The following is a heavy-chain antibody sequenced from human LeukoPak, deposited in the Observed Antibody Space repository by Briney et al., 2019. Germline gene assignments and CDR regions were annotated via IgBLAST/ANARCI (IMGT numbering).Heavy chain of an antibody. CDR3: ARQSITMVRGVIPLGY. V-gene: IGHV4-38-2*01. Sequence: SETLSLTCAVSGYSISSGYYWGWIRQPPGKGLEWIGSIYHSGSTYYNPSLKSRVTISVDTSKNQSSLKLSSVTAADTAVYYRARQSITMVRGVIPLGYWGQGTLVTVSS. CDR2: IYHSGST. D-gene: IGHD3-10*01. J-gene: IGHJ4*02. CDR1: GYSISSGYY.